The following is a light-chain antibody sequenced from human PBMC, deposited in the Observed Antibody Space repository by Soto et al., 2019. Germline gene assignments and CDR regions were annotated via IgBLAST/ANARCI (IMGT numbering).Light chain of an antibody. CDR1: SSNIGNNY. Sequence: QSVLTQPPSVSAAPGQKVTISCSGSSSNIGNNYVSWYQQLPGTAPKLLIYDNNKRPSGIPDRFSGSKSDTSATLGITGLQTGDEADYYCATWDSSLSAGVFGGGTKLNVL. J-gene: IGLJ2*01. V-gene: IGLV1-51*01. CDR2: DNN. CDR3: ATWDSSLSAGV.